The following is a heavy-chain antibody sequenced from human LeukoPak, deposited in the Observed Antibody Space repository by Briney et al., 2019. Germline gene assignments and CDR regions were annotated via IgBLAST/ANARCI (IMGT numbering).Heavy chain of an antibody. J-gene: IGHJ4*02. V-gene: IGHV3-48*04. CDR2: ISSSAATI. CDR3: AREGSGSYFPGY. D-gene: IGHD3-10*01. Sequence: GGSLRLSCAASGFTFGSYGMNWVRQPPGKGREWVSYISSSAATIYYAGSVKGRFTISRDNAKNSLYLQMNSLRAEDTAVYYCAREGSGSYFPGYWGQGTLVTVSS. CDR1: GFTFGSYG.